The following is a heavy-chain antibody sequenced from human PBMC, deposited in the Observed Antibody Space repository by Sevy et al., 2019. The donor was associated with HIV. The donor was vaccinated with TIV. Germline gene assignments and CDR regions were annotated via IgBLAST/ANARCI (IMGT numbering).Heavy chain of an antibody. D-gene: IGHD5-12*01. CDR1: GFTFSNFG. CDR2: IQYNGEKT. J-gene: IGHJ5*02. Sequence: GGSLRLSCTVSGFTFSNFGMHWVRQAPGKGLEWVSFIQYNGEKTYYPDSVKGRFTISRDNSKSILYLQMNSLRPEDTAFYYCANGGIYDLLPRHESWGQGTLVTVSS. V-gene: IGHV3-30*02. CDR3: ANGGIYDLLPRHES.